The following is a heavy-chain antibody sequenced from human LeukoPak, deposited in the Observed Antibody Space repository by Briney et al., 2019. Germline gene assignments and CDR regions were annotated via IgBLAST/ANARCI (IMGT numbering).Heavy chain of an antibody. Sequence: GESLKISCKGSGYSFTSYWIAWVRQIPGKGLEWMGIIYPGDSDTRYSPSFQGQVTISADKSISTAYLQWSSLKASDTAMYYCARGDYSSSSPFDYWGQGTLVTVSS. CDR1: GYSFTSYW. CDR3: ARGDYSSSSPFDY. CDR2: IYPGDSDT. D-gene: IGHD6-6*01. V-gene: IGHV5-51*01. J-gene: IGHJ4*02.